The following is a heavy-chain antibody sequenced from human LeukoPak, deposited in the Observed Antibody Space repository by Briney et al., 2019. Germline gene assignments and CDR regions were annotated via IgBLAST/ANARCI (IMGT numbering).Heavy chain of an antibody. Sequence: SETLSLTCAVSGGSISSSYWWSWVRQPPGKGLEWIGEVYHSGSTNYNPSLKSRVTISVDTSKNQFSLKLSSVTAADTAVYYCARVAPTGAAAGQLDYWGQGTLVTVSS. J-gene: IGHJ4*02. V-gene: IGHV4-4*02. CDR1: GGSISSSYW. D-gene: IGHD6-13*01. CDR2: VYHSGST. CDR3: ARVAPTGAAAGQLDY.